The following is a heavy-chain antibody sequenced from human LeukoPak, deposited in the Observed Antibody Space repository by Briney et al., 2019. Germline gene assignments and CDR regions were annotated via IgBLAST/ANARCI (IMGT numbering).Heavy chain of an antibody. V-gene: IGHV3-21*01. D-gene: IGHD4-17*01. Sequence: GGSLRLSCAASGFTFSSYSMNWVRQAPGKGLEWVSSISSSSNYIYYADSMKGRFTISRDNAKNSLYLQMNSLRAEDTAVYYCARAEETDYGDYFDYWGQGTLVTVSS. CDR3: ARAEETDYGDYFDY. CDR2: ISSSSNYI. J-gene: IGHJ4*02. CDR1: GFTFSSYS.